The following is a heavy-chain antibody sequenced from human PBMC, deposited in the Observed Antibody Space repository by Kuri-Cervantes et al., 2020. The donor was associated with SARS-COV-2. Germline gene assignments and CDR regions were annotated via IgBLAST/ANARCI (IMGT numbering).Heavy chain of an antibody. CDR1: GYSISSGYY. Sequence: GSLRLSCAVSGYSISSGYYWGWIRQAPGKGLEWIGSIYHSGSTYYNPSLKSRVTISVDTSKNQFSLKLSSVTAADTAVYYCARGAIAAAAFDYWGQGTLVTVSS. CDR3: ARGAIAAAAFDY. J-gene: IGHJ4*02. D-gene: IGHD6-13*01. CDR2: IYHSGST. V-gene: IGHV4-38-2*01.